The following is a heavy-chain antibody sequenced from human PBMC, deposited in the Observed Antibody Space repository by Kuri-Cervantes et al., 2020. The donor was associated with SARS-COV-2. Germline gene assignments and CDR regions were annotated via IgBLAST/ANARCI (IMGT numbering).Heavy chain of an antibody. CDR2: IYHSGST. J-gene: IGHJ4*02. CDR1: GDSISDSNNW. V-gene: IGHV4-4*02. Sequence: GSLRLSCAVSGDSISDSNNWWSWVRRPPGKGLEWIGEIYHSGSTNYSPSFKSRVTMSIDTSKNHFSLKLNSVTAADTAVYYCARVRYCTATNCMPFCDYWGQGTLVTVS. D-gene: IGHD2-8*02. CDR3: ARVRYCTATNCMPFCDY.